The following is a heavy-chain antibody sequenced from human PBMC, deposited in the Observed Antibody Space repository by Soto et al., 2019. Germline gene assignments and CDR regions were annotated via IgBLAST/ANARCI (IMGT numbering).Heavy chain of an antibody. D-gene: IGHD2-15*01. CDR2: FDPEDGET. CDR3: ATGEVVAARPYYYYGMDV. CDR1: GYTLTELS. J-gene: IGHJ6*02. Sequence: QVQLVQSGAEVKKPGASVKVSCKVSGYTLTELSMHWVRKAPGKGLAWMGGFDPEDGETIYAQKFQGRVTMTEDTSTDTAYMELSSLKSEDTAVYYCATGEVVAARPYYYYGMDVWGQGTTVTVSS. V-gene: IGHV1-24*01.